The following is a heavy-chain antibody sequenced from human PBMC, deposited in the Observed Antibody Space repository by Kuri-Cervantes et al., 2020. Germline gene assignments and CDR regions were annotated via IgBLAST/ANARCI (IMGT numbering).Heavy chain of an antibody. CDR1: GGSISSYY. J-gene: IGHJ4*02. CDR2: IYYSGST. CDR3: ARDLYYFDY. V-gene: IGHV4-59*01. D-gene: IGHD2-8*01. Sequence: SETLSLTRTVSGGSISSYYWSWIRQPPGKGLEWIGYIYYSGSTNYNPSLKSRVTISVDTSKNQFSLKLSSVTAADTAVYYCARDLYYFDYWGQGTLVTVSS.